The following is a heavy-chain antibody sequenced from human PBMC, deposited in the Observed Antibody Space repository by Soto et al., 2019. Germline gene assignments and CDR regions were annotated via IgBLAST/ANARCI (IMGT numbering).Heavy chain of an antibody. CDR1: GFPFSIYN. Sequence: EVQLVESGGGLVQPGGSLRLSCAASGFPFSIYNMNWVRQAPGKGLEWSSYITSDTNTIKYADSVKGRFTISRDNAKNLVYLQMNSLRDEDTAVYFCARLVEGHFDYWGQGTVVTVSP. D-gene: IGHD1-26*01. CDR3: ARLVEGHFDY. CDR2: ITSDTNTI. J-gene: IGHJ4*02. V-gene: IGHV3-48*02.